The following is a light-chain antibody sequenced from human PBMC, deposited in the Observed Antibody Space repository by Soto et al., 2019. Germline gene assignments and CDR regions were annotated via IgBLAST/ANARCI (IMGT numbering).Light chain of an antibody. J-gene: IGLJ2*01. CDR3: SAYSSGATHVV. CDR1: SSDIGGLYNY. CDR2: DVN. V-gene: IGLV2-14*03. Sequence: QSALTQPASVSGSPGQSITISCTGTSSDIGGLYNYVSWYQQHPGKAPKLLIYDVNDRPSGVSDRFSGSKSGNTASLPISGLQAEDEADYFCSAYSSGATHVVFGGGTKLTVL.